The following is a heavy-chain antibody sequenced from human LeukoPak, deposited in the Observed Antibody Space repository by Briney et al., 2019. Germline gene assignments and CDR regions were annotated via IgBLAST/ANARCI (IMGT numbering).Heavy chain of an antibody. J-gene: IGHJ4*02. D-gene: IGHD3-22*01. V-gene: IGHV3-23*01. Sequence: GGSLRLSCAASGFTFSSYGMSWVRQAPGKGLEWVSAISGNGGSTYYADSVKGRFTISRDNAKNTLYLQMNSLRAEDTAVYYCARDYYYDSSGVDYWGQGTLVTVSS. CDR3: ARDYYYDSSGVDY. CDR2: ISGNGGST. CDR1: GFTFSSYG.